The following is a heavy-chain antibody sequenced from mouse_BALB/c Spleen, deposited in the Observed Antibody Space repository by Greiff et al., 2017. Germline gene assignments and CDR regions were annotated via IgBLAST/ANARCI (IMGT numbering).Heavy chain of an antibody. CDR2: ISSGGSYT. CDR1: GFTFSSYA. D-gene: IGHD1-1*01. Sequence: EVMLVESGGGLVKPGGSLKLSCAASGFTFSSYAMSWVRQSPEKRLEWVAEISSGGSYTYYPDTVTGRFTISRDNTKNTLYLEMSSLRSEDTAMYYCAREDYGSSSYYAMDYWGQGTSVTVSS. J-gene: IGHJ4*01. V-gene: IGHV5-9-4*01. CDR3: AREDYGSSSYYAMDY.